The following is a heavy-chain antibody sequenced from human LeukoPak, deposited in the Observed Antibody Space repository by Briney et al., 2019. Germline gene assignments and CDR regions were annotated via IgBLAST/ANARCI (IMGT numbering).Heavy chain of an antibody. CDR1: AYSIRSGYY. V-gene: IGHV4-38-2*02. Sequence: PSETLSLTCTVSAYSIRSGYYWGWIRQPPGEGLEWLGITYYSGSTYYNPSLKSRVTISVDTSKNHFSLKLRSVTAADTAVYYCARSQARLSWFDPWGQGILVTVSS. CDR3: ARSQARLSWFDP. CDR2: TYYSGST. J-gene: IGHJ5*02. D-gene: IGHD6-19*01.